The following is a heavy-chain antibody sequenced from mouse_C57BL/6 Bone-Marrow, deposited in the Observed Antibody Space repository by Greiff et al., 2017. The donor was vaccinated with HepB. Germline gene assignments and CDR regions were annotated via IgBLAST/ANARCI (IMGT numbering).Heavy chain of an antibody. D-gene: IGHD2-2*01. CDR1: GFTFSSYA. Sequence: EVKLVESGGGLVKPGGSLKLSCAASGFTFSSYAMSWVRQTPEKRLEWVATISDGGSYTYYPDNVKGRFTISRDNAKNNLYLQMSHLKSEDTAMYYCARDGGLRPYYYAMDYWGQGTSVTVSS. J-gene: IGHJ4*01. CDR3: ARDGGLRPYYYAMDY. V-gene: IGHV5-4*01. CDR2: ISDGGSYT.